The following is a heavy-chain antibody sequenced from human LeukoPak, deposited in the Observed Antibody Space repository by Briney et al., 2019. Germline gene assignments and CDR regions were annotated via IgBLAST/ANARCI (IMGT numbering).Heavy chain of an antibody. D-gene: IGHD6-13*01. J-gene: IGHJ4*02. V-gene: IGHV4-31*03. Sequence: SETLSLTCTVSGGSISSSSYYWGWIRQPPGKGLEWIGYIYYSGSAYYNPSLKSRVTISVDTSKDQFSLKLSSVTAADTAVYYCARGSAALDYWGQGTLVTVSS. CDR2: IYYSGSA. CDR1: GGSISSSSYY. CDR3: ARGSAALDY.